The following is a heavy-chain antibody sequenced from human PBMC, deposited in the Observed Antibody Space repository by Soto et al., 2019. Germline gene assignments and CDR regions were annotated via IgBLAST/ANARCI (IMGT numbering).Heavy chain of an antibody. J-gene: IGHJ4*02. V-gene: IGHV4-4*02. CDR2: AHHSGRT. Sequence: QVQLQESGPGLVKPSGTLSLTCTVSGGSMSISNWWNWVRQPPGKGLEWIGEAHHSGRTNYNPSLKSRVSISVDNSKNQCSLNLNSVTAADTAVYYCARSEATVLDYWGQGTLVTVSS. D-gene: IGHD4-17*01. CDR3: ARSEATVLDY. CDR1: GGSMSISNW.